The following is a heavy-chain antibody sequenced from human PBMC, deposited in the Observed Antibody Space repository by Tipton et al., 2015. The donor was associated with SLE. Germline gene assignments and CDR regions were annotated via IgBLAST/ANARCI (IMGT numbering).Heavy chain of an antibody. Sequence: TLSLTCAVYGGSFSGYYWSWIRQPPGKGLEWIGEINHSGSTNYNPSLKSRVTISVDTSKNQFSLRLSSVTAADTAVYYCASPGLGDYWGQGTLVTVSS. V-gene: IGHV4-34*01. CDR2: INHSGST. CDR1: GGSFSGYY. J-gene: IGHJ4*02. D-gene: IGHD3-16*01. CDR3: ASPGLGDY.